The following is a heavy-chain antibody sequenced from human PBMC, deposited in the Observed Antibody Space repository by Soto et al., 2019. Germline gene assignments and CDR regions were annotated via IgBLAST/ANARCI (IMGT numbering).Heavy chain of an antibody. D-gene: IGHD3-9*01. CDR3: AKLSVLRYFDWLSPEVLGPPWDY. J-gene: IGHJ4*02. CDR2: ISGSGGST. CDR1: GFTFSSYA. Sequence: SGGSLRLSCAASGFTFSSYAMSWVRQAPGKGLEWVSAISGSGGSTYYADSVKGRFTISRDNSKNTLYLQMNSLRAEDTAVYYCAKLSVLRYFDWLSPEVLGPPWDYWGQGTLVTVSS. V-gene: IGHV3-23*01.